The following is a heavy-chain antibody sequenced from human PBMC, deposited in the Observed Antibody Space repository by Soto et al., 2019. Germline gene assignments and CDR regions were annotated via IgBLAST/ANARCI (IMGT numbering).Heavy chain of an antibody. CDR3: ARDNGYFDR. CDR1: CYTFSISS. Sequence: ASVKVSCTTSCYTFSISSINWVRQAHGQGLEWMAWISTYSGNTHYAERVQGRVTVTLDKSARTAFMEMRGLTSDDTAVYCCARDNGYFDRWGQGTLVTVPQ. CDR2: ISTYSGNT. V-gene: IGHV1-18*04. J-gene: IGHJ4*02.